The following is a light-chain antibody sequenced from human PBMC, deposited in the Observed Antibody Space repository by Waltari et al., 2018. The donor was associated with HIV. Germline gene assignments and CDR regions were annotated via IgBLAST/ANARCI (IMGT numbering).Light chain of an antibody. CDR2: DAS. V-gene: IGKV1-33*01. CDR1: RDINKY. CDR3: QQFDVLPIT. J-gene: IGKJ4*01. Sequence: DIQLTQSPSSLSASVGDSVTTTCQASRDINKYLNWFQHKSGKAPKLLIYDASSLETGVPAKFIGSGFGTDFTLTINNLQPEDVATYYCQQFDVLPITFGGGTKVEI.